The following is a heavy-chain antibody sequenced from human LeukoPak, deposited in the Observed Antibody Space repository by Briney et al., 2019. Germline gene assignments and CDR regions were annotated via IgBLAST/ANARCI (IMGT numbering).Heavy chain of an antibody. CDR3: AREEWSGRYYAGYFDS. Sequence: GGSLRLSCAASGFTFSTYGMHCVRQAPGKGLEWVAVISYDGGKKYYADSVKGRFTISRDNSKNTLYLQMNSLRAEDTAVYYCAREEWSGRYYAGYFDSWGQGTLVTVSS. CDR1: GFTFSTYG. V-gene: IGHV3-30*03. CDR2: ISYDGGKK. D-gene: IGHD1-26*01. J-gene: IGHJ4*02.